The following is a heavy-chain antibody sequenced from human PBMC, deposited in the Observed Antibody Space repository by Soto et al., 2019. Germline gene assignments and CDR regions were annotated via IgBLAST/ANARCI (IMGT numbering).Heavy chain of an antibody. Sequence: PGESLKISCRGSGYIFANYWIGWVRQMPGKGLEWMGIIYPGNSDTRYSPSFQGQVTISADTSISTAYLEWSSLKASDTAIYYCARHVYYDVLKKNYWGQGTLVTVS. CDR3: ARHVYYDVLKKNY. CDR2: IYPGNSDT. V-gene: IGHV5-51*01. J-gene: IGHJ4*02. CDR1: GYIFANYW. D-gene: IGHD3-9*01.